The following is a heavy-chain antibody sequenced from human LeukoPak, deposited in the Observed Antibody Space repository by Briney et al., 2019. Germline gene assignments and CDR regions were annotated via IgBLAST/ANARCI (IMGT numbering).Heavy chain of an antibody. CDR2: ISYDGSNK. V-gene: IGHV3-30*03. CDR3: ARGGYYEILTNKPRVWDY. CDR1: GFTFSSYG. D-gene: IGHD3-9*01. J-gene: IGHJ4*02. Sequence: PGGSLRLSCAASGFTFSSYGMHWVRQAPGKGLEWVAVISYDGSNKYYADSVKGRFTISRDNSKNTLYLQMNSLRAEDTAVYYCARGGYYEILTNKPRVWDYWGQGTLVTVSS.